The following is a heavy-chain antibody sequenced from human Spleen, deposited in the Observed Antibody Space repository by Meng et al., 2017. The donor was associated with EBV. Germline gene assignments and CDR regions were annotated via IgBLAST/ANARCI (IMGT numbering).Heavy chain of an antibody. J-gene: IGHJ4*02. CDR2: ISAYNRNR. D-gene: IGHD5-24*01. CDR1: GGTLNNYI. CDR3: ARDLEDGDFDY. Sequence: GQSLQYGAAGRATPSSVKASCKASGGTLNNYIIIWVRQAPGQGLQWMGWISAYNRNRNYGQKLQGRVTMTTDTSTSTAYMELRSLRSDDTAVYYCARDLEDGDFDYWCQGTLVTVSS. V-gene: IGHV1-18*01.